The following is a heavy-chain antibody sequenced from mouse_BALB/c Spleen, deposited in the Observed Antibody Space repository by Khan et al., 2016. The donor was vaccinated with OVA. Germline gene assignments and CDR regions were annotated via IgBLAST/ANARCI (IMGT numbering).Heavy chain of an antibody. Sequence: VQLKESGPGLVKPSQSLSLTCTVTGYSITSGYAWNWIRQFPGNKLEWMGYISYSGVTSYTPSLKSRISISWDTSKNQSFLQLNSVTTEDTASYFCARANYYGYCYDHRGQGTTL. CDR2: ISYSGVT. J-gene: IGHJ2*01. D-gene: IGHD1-1*01. CDR3: ARANYYGYCYDH. V-gene: IGHV3-2*02. CDR1: GYSITSGYA.